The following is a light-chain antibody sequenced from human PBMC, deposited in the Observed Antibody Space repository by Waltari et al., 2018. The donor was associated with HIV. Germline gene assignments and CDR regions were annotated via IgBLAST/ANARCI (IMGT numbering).Light chain of an antibody. CDR3: CSYTSSSTLV. CDR2: EIS. Sequence: QSALTQPASVSASPGQSLTLPCTVTSRALWTDNLVSWYQQHPGKAPKLMIYEISARPSGVSNRFSGSMSGNTASLTISGLQAEDEADYYCCSYTSSSTLVFGGGTKLTVL. CDR1: SRALWTDNL. J-gene: IGLJ3*02. V-gene: IGLV2-23*02.